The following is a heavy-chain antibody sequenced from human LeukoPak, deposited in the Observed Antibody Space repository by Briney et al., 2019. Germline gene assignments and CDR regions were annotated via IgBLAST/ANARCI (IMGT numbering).Heavy chain of an antibody. J-gene: IGHJ4*02. D-gene: IGHD2-15*01. CDR2: INPNSGGT. Sequence: ASVKVSCKASGYTFTGYYMHWVRQAPGQGLEWMGRINPNSGGTNYAQKFQDRVTMTRDTSISTAYMELSRLRSDDTAVYYCARAYCSGGGCYDLDFDYWGQGTLVTVSS. V-gene: IGHV1-2*06. CDR3: ARAYCSGGGCYDLDFDY. CDR1: GYTFTGYY.